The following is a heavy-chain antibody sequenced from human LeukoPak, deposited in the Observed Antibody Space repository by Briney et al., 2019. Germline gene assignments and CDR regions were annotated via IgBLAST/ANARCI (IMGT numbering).Heavy chain of an antibody. CDR2: MNLNSGGT. J-gene: IGHJ4*02. CDR1: GYTLTELS. Sequence: ASVKVSCKVSGYTLTELSMHWVRQAPGQGLEWMGRMNLNSGGTNYAQKFQGRVTMTRDTSISTAYMELSRLRSDDTAVYYCATTVTRLSDFDYWGQGTLVTVSS. D-gene: IGHD4-11*01. CDR3: ATTVTRLSDFDY. V-gene: IGHV1-2*06.